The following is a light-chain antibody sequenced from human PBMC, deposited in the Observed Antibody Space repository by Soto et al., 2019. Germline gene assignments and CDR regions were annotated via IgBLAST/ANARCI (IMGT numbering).Light chain of an antibody. CDR1: QSLVSSDGNTY. Sequence: DVVMTQSPLSLPVTLGQPASISCRSSQSLVSSDGNTYLNWFQQRTGQSPRRLIYYVSNRDSGVPDRFSGSGSCTDFTLRISRVEAEDVGVYYCMQGTHWPLTFGPGTKVDI. J-gene: IGKJ3*01. CDR3: MQGTHWPLT. V-gene: IGKV2-30*01. CDR2: YVS.